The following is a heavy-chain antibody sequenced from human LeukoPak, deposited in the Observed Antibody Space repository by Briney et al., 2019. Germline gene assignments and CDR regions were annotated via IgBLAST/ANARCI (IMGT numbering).Heavy chain of an antibody. D-gene: IGHD3-10*01. Sequence: GGSLRLSCAASGFTFSSYSMNWVREAPGKGLEWVSSIISSSSYIYYADSVKGRFTISRDNAKNSLYLQMNSLRAEDTAVYYCARELGRFRDAFDIGGQGTMVTVSS. CDR3: ARELGRFRDAFDI. J-gene: IGHJ3*02. CDR2: IISSSSYI. V-gene: IGHV3-21*01. CDR1: GFTFSSYS.